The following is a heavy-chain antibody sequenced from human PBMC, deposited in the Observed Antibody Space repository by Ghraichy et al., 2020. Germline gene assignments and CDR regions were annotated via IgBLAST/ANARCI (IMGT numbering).Heavy chain of an antibody. J-gene: IGHJ3*02. V-gene: IGHV3-23*01. D-gene: IGHD2-15*01. Sequence: GGSLRLSCAASGFTFSSYAMSWVRQAPGKGLEWVSAISGSGGSTYYADSVKGRFTISRDNSKNTLYLQMNSLRAEDTAVYYCAKDLGCSGGSCYPAFDIWGQGTMVTVSS. CDR3: AKDLGCSGGSCYPAFDI. CDR1: GFTFSSYA. CDR2: ISGSGGST.